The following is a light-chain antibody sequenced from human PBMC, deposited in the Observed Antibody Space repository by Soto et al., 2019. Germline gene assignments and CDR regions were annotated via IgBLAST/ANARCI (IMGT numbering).Light chain of an antibody. CDR2: DAS. V-gene: IGKV3-11*01. CDR3: QQRSNWPT. CDR1: QSVNSY. J-gene: IGKJ5*01. Sequence: EIVLTQSPATLSLYPGERATLSCRASQSVNSYLAWYQQKPGQAPRLLIYDASNRATGIPARFSGSGSGTDFTLTISSLEPEDFAVYYCQQRSNWPTFGQGTRLE.